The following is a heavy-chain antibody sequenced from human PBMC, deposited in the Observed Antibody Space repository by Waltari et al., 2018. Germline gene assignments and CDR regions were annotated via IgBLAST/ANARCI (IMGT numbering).Heavy chain of an antibody. CDR2: IYYSGST. CDR3: ARGIGGYCSSTSCYSSFDY. Sequence: QVQLQESGPGLVKPSETLSLTCTVSGGSLSSYYWSWIRTPPGKGLEWIGYIYYSGSTNYNPSLKSRVTISVDTSKNQFSLKLSSVTAADTAVYYCARGIGGYCSSTSCYSSFDYWGQGTLVTVSS. V-gene: IGHV4-59*01. D-gene: IGHD2-2*01. CDR1: GGSLSSYY. J-gene: IGHJ4*02.